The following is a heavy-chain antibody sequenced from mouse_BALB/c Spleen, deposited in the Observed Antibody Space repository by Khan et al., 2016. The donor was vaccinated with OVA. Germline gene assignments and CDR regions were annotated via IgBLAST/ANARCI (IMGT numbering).Heavy chain of an antibody. CDR3: ARDDCNYVDAMDD. V-gene: IGHV2-9*02. CDR1: GFKLNRYG. D-gene: IGHD2-1*01. J-gene: IGHJ4*01. Sequence: QVQLKESGPGLVAPSQSLSITCTVSGFKLNRYGVHWVRQPPGKGLEWLGIIWAGGSENYNSVLMSRLSITKANSQSQVFLKMNSLQTDDTATYYCARDDCNYVDAMDDWGQGTSVTVSS. CDR2: IWAGGSE.